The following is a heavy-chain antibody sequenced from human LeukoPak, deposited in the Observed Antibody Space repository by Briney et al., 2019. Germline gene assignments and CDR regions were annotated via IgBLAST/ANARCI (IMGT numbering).Heavy chain of an antibody. CDR1: GGSISGYY. D-gene: IGHD6-13*01. J-gene: IGHJ4*02. CDR2: IYYSGST. Sequence: ASETLSLTCTVSGGSISGYYWSWLRQPPGKGLEWIGYIYYSGSTNYNPSLKSRVAISVDTSKNQFSLKLSSVTAADTAVYYCARFRGAADYFDYWGQGTLVTVSS. V-gene: IGHV4-59*01. CDR3: ARFRGAADYFDY.